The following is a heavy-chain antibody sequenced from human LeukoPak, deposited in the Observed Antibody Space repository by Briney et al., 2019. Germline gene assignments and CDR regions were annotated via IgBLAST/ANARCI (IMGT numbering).Heavy chain of an antibody. CDR3: AKGSVHNYDFWSGYYWTFDY. D-gene: IGHD3-3*01. CDR1: GFTFDDYA. V-gene: IGHV3-9*01. Sequence: GGSLRLSCAASGFTFDDYAMHWVRQAPGKGLEWVSGISWNSGSIGYADSVKGRFTISRDNAKNSLYLQMSSLRAEDTALYYCAKGSVHNYDFWSGYYWTFDYWGQGTLVTVSS. CDR2: ISWNSGSI. J-gene: IGHJ4*02.